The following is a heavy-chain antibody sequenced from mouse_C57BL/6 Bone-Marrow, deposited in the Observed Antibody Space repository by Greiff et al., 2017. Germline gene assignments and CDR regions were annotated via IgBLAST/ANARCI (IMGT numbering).Heavy chain of an antibody. D-gene: IGHD2-4*01. CDR2: ISDGGSYT. CDR1: GFTFSSYA. J-gene: IGHJ4*01. V-gene: IGHV5-4*01. CDR3: ARDDYDPYAMDY. Sequence: EVQVVESGGGLVKPGGSLKLSCAASGFTFSSYAMSWVRQTPEKRLEWVATISDGGSYTYYPDNVKGRFTISRDNAKNNLYLQMSHLKSEDTAMYYCARDDYDPYAMDYWGQGTSVTVSS.